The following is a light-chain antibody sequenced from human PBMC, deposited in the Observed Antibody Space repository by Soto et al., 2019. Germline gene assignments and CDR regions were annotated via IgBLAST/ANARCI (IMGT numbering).Light chain of an antibody. Sequence: EVVMTQSPDTLSVSPGQSATLSCRASQTIGTNLAWYQQKPSQAPRLVIYDASTRDTGIPARFSGVGSGTEFTLTISSLRSEDFGVYYCQHYDRWPPTFGQGTKVEVK. CDR1: QTIGTN. V-gene: IGKV3-15*01. CDR3: QHYDRWPPT. J-gene: IGKJ1*01. CDR2: DAS.